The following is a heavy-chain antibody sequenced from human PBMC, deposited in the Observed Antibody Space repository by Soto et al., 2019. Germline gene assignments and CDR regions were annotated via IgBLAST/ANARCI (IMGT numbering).Heavy chain of an antibody. CDR2: IKSNIDGGTT. Sequence: GGSLRLSCAASGFIFSNAWMNWVRQAPGKGLEWVGRIKSNIDGGTTDYAAPVKGRFTISRDDSQNTLYLQMNSLKTEDAAVYYCSTDFHEDILNLYYYGMDVWGQGTTVTVSS. V-gene: IGHV3-15*01. J-gene: IGHJ6*02. CDR1: GFIFSNAW. CDR3: STDFHEDILNLYYYGMDV. D-gene: IGHD3-9*01.